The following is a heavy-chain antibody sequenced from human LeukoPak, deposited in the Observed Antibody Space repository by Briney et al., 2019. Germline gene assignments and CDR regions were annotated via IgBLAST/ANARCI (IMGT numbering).Heavy chain of an antibody. Sequence: PSQTLSLTCAVSGGSISSGGYSWSWIRQPPGKGLEWIGYIYHSGSTYYNPSLKSRVTISVDRSKNQFSLKLSSVTAADTAVYYCARGHSYGFSVWFDPWGQGTLVTVSS. J-gene: IGHJ5*02. D-gene: IGHD5-18*01. CDR1: GGSISSGGYS. CDR3: ARGHSYGFSVWFDP. V-gene: IGHV4-30-2*02. CDR2: IYHSGST.